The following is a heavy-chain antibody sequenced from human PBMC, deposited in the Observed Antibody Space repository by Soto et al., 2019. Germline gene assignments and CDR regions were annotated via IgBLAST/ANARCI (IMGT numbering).Heavy chain of an antibody. CDR3: ARDRLRGYDSSGFYS. D-gene: IGHD3-22*01. CDR2: INPSDGNR. Sequence: GSSVKLYCQASGYSFSCYVINLVRQAPGQGLEWMGWINPSDGNRNFAQKFEDRVTMTTATSTNTVFLELRSLKSDDTAIYYCARDRLRGYDSSGFYSWGQGTMVTVSS. J-gene: IGHJ4*02. V-gene: IGHV1-18*01. CDR1: GYSFSCYV.